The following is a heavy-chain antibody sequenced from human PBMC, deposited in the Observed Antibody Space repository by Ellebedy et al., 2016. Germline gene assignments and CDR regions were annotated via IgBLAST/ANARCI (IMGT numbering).Heavy chain of an antibody. CDR3: ARGGYSGYDGNFDY. D-gene: IGHD5-12*01. V-gene: IGHV4-30-2*01. CDR2: RYHSGST. CDR1: GDSISSGGSS. J-gene: IGHJ4*02. Sequence: SETLSLXCAVSGDSISSGGSSWNWIRQPPGKGLEWIGYRYHSGSTYFNPSLKSRVTILVDRSKNQFSLKLSSVTAADTAVYYCARGGYSGYDGNFDYWGQGTLVAVSS.